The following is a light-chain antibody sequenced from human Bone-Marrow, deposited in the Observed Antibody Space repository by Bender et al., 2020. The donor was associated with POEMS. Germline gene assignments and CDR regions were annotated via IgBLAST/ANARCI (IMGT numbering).Light chain of an antibody. CDR3: CSYAGSSTSWV. CDR1: RSDLNEYY. J-gene: IGLJ3*02. Sequence: QSALTQPASVSGSPGQSITLSCTGTRSDLNEYYISWYQQHPGKAPKLIIYEVSNRPSGVSNRFSGSKSGNTASLTISGLQAEDEADYYCCSYAGSSTSWVFGGGTKLTVL. CDR2: EVS. V-gene: IGLV2-23*02.